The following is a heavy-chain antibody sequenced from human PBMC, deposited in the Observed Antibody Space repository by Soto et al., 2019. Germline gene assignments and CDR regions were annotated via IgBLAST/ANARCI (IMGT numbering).Heavy chain of an antibody. Sequence: ASVKVSCKASRYTFTGYYIHWVREAPGQGLEWMGWINPQTGGTSYAQKFQGRVTLSRDTSINTAYLELSRLRFDDAAVYFCARERYQVISDGMDVWGQGTTVTVSS. D-gene: IGHD2-2*01. CDR1: RYTFTGYY. J-gene: IGHJ6*02. CDR2: INPQTGGT. V-gene: IGHV1-2*02. CDR3: ARERYQVISDGMDV.